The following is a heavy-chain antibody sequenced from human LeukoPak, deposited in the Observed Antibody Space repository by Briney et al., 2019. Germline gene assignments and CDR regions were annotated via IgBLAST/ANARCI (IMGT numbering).Heavy chain of an antibody. CDR3: ARHPGDDIQRWSTWSFDY. CDR1: GGSISSGSYY. D-gene: IGHD5-18*01. V-gene: IGHV4-61*02. Sequence: SETLSLTCTVSGGSISSGSYYWSWIRQPAGKGLEWIGRIYTSGSTNYNPSLKSRVTISLDTSKDQFYLRLNFVTAADSAVYYCARHPGDDIQRWSTWSFDYWGQGTPVTVSS. J-gene: IGHJ4*02. CDR2: IYTSGST.